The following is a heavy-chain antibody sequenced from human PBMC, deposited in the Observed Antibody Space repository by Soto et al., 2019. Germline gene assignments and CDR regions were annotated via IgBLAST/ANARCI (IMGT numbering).Heavy chain of an antibody. J-gene: IGHJ4*01. CDR3: ARDPGAATFDY. Sequence: ASVKVSCKASGYTFTSYAMHWVRQAPGQGLEWMGWLNPSNGNTKTAQSLQGRVTLTTDTSTGTAYMGLRSLRSDDTAIYYCARDPGAATFDYWGQGTLVTVSS. CDR1: GYTFTSYA. D-gene: IGHD1-26*01. CDR2: LNPSNGNT. V-gene: IGHV1-18*01.